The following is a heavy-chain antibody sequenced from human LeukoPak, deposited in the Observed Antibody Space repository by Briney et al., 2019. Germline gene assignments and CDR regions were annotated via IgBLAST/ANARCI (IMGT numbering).Heavy chain of an antibody. CDR1: GFTFSSYW. Sequence: GGSLRLSCAASGFTFSSYWMSWVRQAPGKGLEWVANIKQDGSEKYYVDSVKGRFTISRDNAKNSLYLQMNSLRAEDTAVYYCAREIVGATLGNFDYWGQGTLVTVSP. D-gene: IGHD1-26*01. CDR2: IKQDGSEK. V-gene: IGHV3-7*03. CDR3: AREIVGATLGNFDY. J-gene: IGHJ4*02.